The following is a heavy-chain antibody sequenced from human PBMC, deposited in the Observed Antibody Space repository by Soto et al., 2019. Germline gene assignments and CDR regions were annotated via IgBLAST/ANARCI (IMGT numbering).Heavy chain of an antibody. CDR3: ASNVHYYASDY. CDR1: GPTFSDHY. Sequence: PGRSLRLSXVAPGPTFSDHYTTWIRQAPGKGLEWVSYISGSGITIYYTDSVKGRFTVTRDNAKNSVYLQMNSLRAEDAAVYYCASNVHYYASDYWGQGTLVTVSS. J-gene: IGHJ4*02. V-gene: IGHV3-11*01. D-gene: IGHD3-10*01. CDR2: ISGSGITI.